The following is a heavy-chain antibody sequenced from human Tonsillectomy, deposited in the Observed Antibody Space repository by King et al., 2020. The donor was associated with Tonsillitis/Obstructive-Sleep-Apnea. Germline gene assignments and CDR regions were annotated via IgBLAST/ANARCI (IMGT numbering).Heavy chain of an antibody. CDR1: GFTFSSYA. CDR2: ISYDGSNK. V-gene: IGHV3-30*04. CDR3: ARPLVVVIAGDAFDI. J-gene: IGHJ3*02. Sequence: HVQLVESGGGVVQPGRSLRLSCAASGFTFSSYAMHWVRQAPGKGLEWVAVISYDGSNKYYADSVKGRFTISRDNSKNTLYLQMNSLRAEDTAVYYCARPLVVVIAGDAFDIWGQGTMVTVSS. D-gene: IGHD3-22*01.